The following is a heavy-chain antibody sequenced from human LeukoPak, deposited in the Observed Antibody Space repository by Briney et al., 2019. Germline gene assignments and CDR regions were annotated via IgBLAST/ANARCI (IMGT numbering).Heavy chain of an antibody. CDR3: ARPRGWEPDAFDI. D-gene: IGHD1-26*01. J-gene: IGHJ3*02. V-gene: IGHV4-34*01. CDR2: INHSGST. Sequence: PSETLSLTCAVYGGSFSGYYWSWIRQPPGKGLEWIGEINHSGSTNYNPSLKSRVTISVDTSKNQFSLKLSSVTAADTAVYYCARPRGWEPDAFDIWGQGTMVTVSS. CDR1: GGSFSGYY.